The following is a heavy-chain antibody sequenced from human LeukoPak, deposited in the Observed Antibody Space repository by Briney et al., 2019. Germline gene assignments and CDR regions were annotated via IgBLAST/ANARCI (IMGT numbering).Heavy chain of an antibody. CDR2: ISAYNGNT. D-gene: IGHD2-15*01. V-gene: IGHV1-18*01. CDR3: ARAIGYCSGGSCWYYFDY. Sequence: ASVTVSCTASGYTFTSYGISWVRQAPGQGLEWMGWISAYNGNTNYAQKFQGRVTMTRDTSISTAYMELSRLRSDDTAVYYCARAIGYCSGGSCWYYFDYWGQGTLVTVSS. J-gene: IGHJ4*02. CDR1: GYTFTSYG.